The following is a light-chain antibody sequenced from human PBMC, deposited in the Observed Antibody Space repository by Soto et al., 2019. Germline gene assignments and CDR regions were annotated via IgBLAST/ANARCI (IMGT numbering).Light chain of an antibody. J-gene: IGKJ1*01. CDR1: QSLVFSDGNSY. CDR3: MQGTHWPWT. Sequence: DVVMTQSPLSLPVALGQPAAISCRSSQSLVFSDGNSYLNWFQQRPGQSPRRLIYKASNRDPGVPDRFSGSESGTDFTLKITRVEAEDVGVYYCMQGTHWPWTFGQGTKVDIK. V-gene: IGKV2-30*01. CDR2: KAS.